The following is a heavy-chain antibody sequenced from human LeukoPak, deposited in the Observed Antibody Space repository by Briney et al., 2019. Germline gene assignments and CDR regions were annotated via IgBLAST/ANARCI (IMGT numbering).Heavy chain of an antibody. Sequence: SETLSLTCAVSGGSSRSGDYFWSWIRQPPGKGLELIGHIHYSGNTYYNPSLKSRVSISVDTSKNQFSLKLSSVTAADTAVYYCARENNDYGGKKAFDYWGQGTLVTVSS. CDR3: ARENNDYGGKKAFDY. CDR1: GGSSRSGDYF. D-gene: IGHD4-23*01. J-gene: IGHJ4*02. V-gene: IGHV4-30-4*01. CDR2: IHYSGNT.